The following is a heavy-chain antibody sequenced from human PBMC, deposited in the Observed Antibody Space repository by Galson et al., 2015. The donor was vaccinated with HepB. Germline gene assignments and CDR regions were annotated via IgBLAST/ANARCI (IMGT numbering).Heavy chain of an antibody. CDR3: VKGSSGWYETTGY. V-gene: IGHV3-64D*06. J-gene: IGHJ4*02. Sequence: SLRLSCAASGFTFSSYAMHWVRQAPGKGLEYVSAISSNGGSTYYADSVKGRFTISRDNSKNTLYLQMSSLRAEDTAVYYCVKGSSGWYETTGYWGQGTLVTVSS. D-gene: IGHD6-19*01. CDR1: GFTFSSYA. CDR2: ISSNGGST.